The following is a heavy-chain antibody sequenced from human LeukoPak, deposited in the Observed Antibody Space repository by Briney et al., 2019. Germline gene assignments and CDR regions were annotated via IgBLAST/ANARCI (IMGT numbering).Heavy chain of an antibody. Sequence: SETLSLTCTVSGGSIGSSSYYWGWIRQPPGKGLEWIGSIYYSGSTYYNPSLKSRVTISVDTSKNQFSLKLSSVTAADTAVYYCARPGGSYYGAFDIWGQGTMVTVSS. J-gene: IGHJ3*02. CDR1: GGSIGSSSYY. CDR2: IYYSGST. D-gene: IGHD1-26*01. CDR3: ARPGGSYYGAFDI. V-gene: IGHV4-39*01.